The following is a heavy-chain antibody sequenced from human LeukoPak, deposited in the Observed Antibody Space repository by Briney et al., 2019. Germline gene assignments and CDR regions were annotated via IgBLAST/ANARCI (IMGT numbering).Heavy chain of an antibody. D-gene: IGHD3-22*01. Sequence: SETLSLTCTVSGGSISSYYWSWIRQPPGKGLEWIWYIYYSGSTNYNPSLKGRVTISVDTSKNQFSLKLSSVTAADTAVYYCARESPTYYYDSSGYFFDYWGQGTLVTVSS. J-gene: IGHJ4*02. CDR2: IYYSGST. CDR3: ARESPTYYYDSSGYFFDY. CDR1: GGSISSYY. V-gene: IGHV4-59*01.